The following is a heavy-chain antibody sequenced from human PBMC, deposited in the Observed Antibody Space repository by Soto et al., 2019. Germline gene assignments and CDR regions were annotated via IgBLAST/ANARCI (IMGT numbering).Heavy chain of an antibody. D-gene: IGHD4-17*01. CDR1: VYTFTSYA. CDR2: INAGNGNT. CDR3: ATLYGDSSAEYFQH. V-gene: IGHV1-3*05. J-gene: IGHJ1*01. Sequence: QVQLVQSGAEEKKPGASVKVSCKASVYTFTSYAMHWVRQAPGQRLEWMGWINAGNGNTKYSQKFQGRVTITRDTSASTAYMELSSLRSEDTAVYYCATLYGDSSAEYFQHWGQGTLVTVSS.